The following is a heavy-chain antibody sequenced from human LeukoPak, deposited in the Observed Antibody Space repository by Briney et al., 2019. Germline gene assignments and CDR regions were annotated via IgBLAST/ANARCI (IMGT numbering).Heavy chain of an antibody. V-gene: IGHV3-23*01. D-gene: IGHD4-17*01. CDR2: IGPGGST. CDR3: ARDFGTTVTTFGAVDI. J-gene: IGHJ3*02. CDR1: GFTFSSYA. Sequence: GSLRLSCAASGFTFSSYAMHWVRQAPGMGPEWVSAIGPGGSTYYADSVKGRFTISRDNSKNTLYLQMNSLRAEDTAVYYCARDFGTTVTTFGAVDIWGQGTKVIVSS.